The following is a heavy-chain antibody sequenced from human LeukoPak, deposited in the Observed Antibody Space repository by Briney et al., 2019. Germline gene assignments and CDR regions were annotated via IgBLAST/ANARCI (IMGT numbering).Heavy chain of an antibody. J-gene: IGHJ4*02. CDR1: GGSITSYY. Sequence: SETLSLTCTVSGGSITSYYWSWIRQPPGKGLEWIGYIYYSGSTNYNPSLKSRVTISVDTSKNQFSLKLSSVTAADTAVYYCARGREWEPKIFDYWGQGTLVTVSS. CDR3: ARGREWEPKIFDY. CDR2: IYYSGST. D-gene: IGHD1-26*01. V-gene: IGHV4-59*01.